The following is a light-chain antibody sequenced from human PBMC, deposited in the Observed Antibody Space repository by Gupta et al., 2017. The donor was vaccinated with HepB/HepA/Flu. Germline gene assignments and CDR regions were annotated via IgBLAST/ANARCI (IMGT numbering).Light chain of an antibody. CDR2: WAS. J-gene: IGKJ3*01. V-gene: IGKV4-1*01. Sequence: DIVMTQSPDSLAVSLGERATINCKSSQSVLYSSNNKNYLAWYQQKPGQPPKLLIYWASTREAGVPDRFSGSGSGTDFTLTISSRQAEDVAVYYCQQDYSTPITFGLGPKWISN. CDR3: QQDYSTPIT. CDR1: QSVLYSSNNKNY.